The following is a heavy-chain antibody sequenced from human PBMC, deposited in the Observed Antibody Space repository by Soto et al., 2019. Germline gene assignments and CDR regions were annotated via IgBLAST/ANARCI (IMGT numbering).Heavy chain of an antibody. V-gene: IGHV4-59*01. J-gene: IGHJ3*02. CDR1: GGSISSYY. CDR3: ARNWGGDAFDI. CDR2: IYYSGST. D-gene: IGHD7-27*01. Sequence: SETLSLTCTVSGGSISSYYWSWIRQPPGKGLEWIGYIYYSGSTNYNPSIKSRVTISVDTSKNQFSLKLSSVTAAFTSLYYCARNWGGDAFDIWCQGTMVTFSS.